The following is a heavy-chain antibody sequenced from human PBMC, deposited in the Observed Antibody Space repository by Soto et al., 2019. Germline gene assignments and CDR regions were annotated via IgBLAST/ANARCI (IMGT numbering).Heavy chain of an antibody. Sequence: GASVKVSCKASGYTFTSYGISWVRQAPGQGLEWMGWISAYNGNTNYAQKLQGRVTMTTDTSTSTAYMELRSLRSDDTAVYYCASTVSGYFDYYYGMDVWGQGTTVTVSS. CDR3: ASTVSGYFDYYYGMDV. V-gene: IGHV1-18*01. J-gene: IGHJ6*02. D-gene: IGHD3-3*01. CDR1: GYTFTSYG. CDR2: ISAYNGNT.